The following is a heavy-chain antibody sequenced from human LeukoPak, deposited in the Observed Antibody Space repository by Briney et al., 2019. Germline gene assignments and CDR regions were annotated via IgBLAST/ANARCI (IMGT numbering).Heavy chain of an antibody. Sequence: GASVKVSCKASGGTFSTFGISWVRQAPGQGLEWMGGIIPMSGTVNNAQKFQGRVTMTTDTSTSTVYMEVRGLRSDDTAMYYCARDVGITVADSFDPWGQGTLVTVSS. J-gene: IGHJ5*02. CDR1: GGTFSTFG. D-gene: IGHD6-13*01. CDR3: ARDVGITVADSFDP. V-gene: IGHV1-69*05. CDR2: IIPMSGTV.